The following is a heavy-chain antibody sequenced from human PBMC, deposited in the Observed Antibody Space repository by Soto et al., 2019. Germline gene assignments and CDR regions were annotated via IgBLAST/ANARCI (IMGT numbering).Heavy chain of an antibody. CDR3: ARREVGGGYLSSGLDY. Sequence: GESLKISCKGSGYSFTSYWIGWVRQMPGKGLEWMGIIYPGDSDTRYSPSFQGQVTISADKSISTAYLQWSSLKASDTAMYYCARREVGGGYLSSGLDYWGQGTLVTVSS. D-gene: IGHD2-15*01. J-gene: IGHJ4*02. CDR2: IYPGDSDT. V-gene: IGHV5-51*01. CDR1: GYSFTSYW.